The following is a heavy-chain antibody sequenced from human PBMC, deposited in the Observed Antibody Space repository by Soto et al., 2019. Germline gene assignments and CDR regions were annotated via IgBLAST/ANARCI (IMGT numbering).Heavy chain of an antibody. V-gene: IGHV4-59*01. J-gene: IGHJ5*02. CDR2: IYSSGST. CDR3: ARVPDR. Sequence: SETLSLTCTGSGGSISRYYWSWIRQPPGKGLEWIGYIYSSGSTNYNPSLKGRVTMSLDTSKNQVSLNVTSVTAADTAVYYCARVPDRWGQGTLVTVS. CDR1: GGSISRYY. D-gene: IGHD2-2*01.